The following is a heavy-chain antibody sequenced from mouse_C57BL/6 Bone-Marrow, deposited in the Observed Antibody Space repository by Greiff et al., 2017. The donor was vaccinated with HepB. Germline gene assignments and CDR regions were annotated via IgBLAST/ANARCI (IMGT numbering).Heavy chain of an antibody. Sequence: VQLQQSGPELVKPGASVKIPCKASGYTFTDYNMDWVKQSHGKSLEWIGDINPNNGGTIYNQKFKGKATLTVDKSSSTAYMELRSLTSEDTAVYYCARRSYSTHYFDYWGQGTTLTVSS. V-gene: IGHV1-18*01. CDR2: INPNNGGT. CDR1: GYTFTDYN. J-gene: IGHJ2*01. CDR3: ARRSYSTHYFDY. D-gene: IGHD2-5*01.